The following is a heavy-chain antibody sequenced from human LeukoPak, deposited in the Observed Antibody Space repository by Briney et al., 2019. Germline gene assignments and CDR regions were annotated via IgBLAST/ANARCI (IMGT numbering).Heavy chain of an antibody. Sequence: KPSETLSFACTGSGGSISSYYWSWIRQPAGKGLEWIGRIYTSGSTNYNASLKSRVSMSVDTSKNQFSLKLSSVTAADTAVFYCARENSGSYREFDYWGQGTLVTVSS. D-gene: IGHD1-26*01. V-gene: IGHV4-4*07. CDR2: IYTSGST. CDR3: ARENSGSYREFDY. CDR1: GGSISSYY. J-gene: IGHJ4*02.